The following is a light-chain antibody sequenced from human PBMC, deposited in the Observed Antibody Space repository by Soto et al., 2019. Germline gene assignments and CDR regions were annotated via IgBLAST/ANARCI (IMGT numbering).Light chain of an antibody. Sequence: EVVLTQSPGTLSLSPGERATLSCRASQSVSSGDLAWYQQKPGQAPRLLIYGASGRATGIPDRFSASGSGTDFTLTISRLEPEDSAVFYCHLYGASPPTFGQGTKVDIK. V-gene: IGKV3-20*01. CDR2: GAS. CDR3: HLYGASPPT. J-gene: IGKJ1*01. CDR1: QSVSSGD.